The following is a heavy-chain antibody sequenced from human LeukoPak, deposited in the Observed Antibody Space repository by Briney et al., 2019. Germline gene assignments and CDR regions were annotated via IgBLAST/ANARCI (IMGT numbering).Heavy chain of an antibody. CDR1: GFTFSSYS. CDR3: VIWGDYDVLTGYYVPDY. Sequence: GGSLRPSCAASGFTFSSYSMNWVRQAPGKGLEWVSAITGSGTNTYYADSVKGRFTISRDNSKNTVFLQMNSLRHEDTAIYYCVIWGDYDVLTGYYVPDYWGQGTLVTVSS. D-gene: IGHD3-9*01. J-gene: IGHJ4*02. CDR2: ITGSGTNT. V-gene: IGHV3-23*01.